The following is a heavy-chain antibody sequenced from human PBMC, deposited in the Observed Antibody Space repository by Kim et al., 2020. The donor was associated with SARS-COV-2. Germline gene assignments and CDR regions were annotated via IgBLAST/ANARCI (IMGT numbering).Heavy chain of an antibody. CDR1: GFTFSSYG. Sequence: GGSLRLSCAASGFTFSSYGMHWVRQAPGKGLEWVAVIWYDGSNKYYADSVKGRFTISRDNSKNTLYLQMNSLRAEDTAVYYCAKASGGSYGSYYYGMDVWGQGNTVTVSS. J-gene: IGHJ6*02. D-gene: IGHD1-26*01. V-gene: IGHV3-33*06. CDR2: IWYDGSNK. CDR3: AKASGGSYGSYYYGMDV.